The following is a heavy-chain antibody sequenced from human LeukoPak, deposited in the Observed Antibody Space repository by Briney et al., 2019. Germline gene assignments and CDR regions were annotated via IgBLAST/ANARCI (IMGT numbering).Heavy chain of an antibody. J-gene: IGHJ6*03. CDR3: ARGFGELLYLYYYYMDV. CDR2: IYYSGST. Sequence: KPSETLSHSCAVYGGSFSGYYWSWIRQPPRKGLEWIGSIYYSGSTYYNPSLKSRVTISVDTSKNQFSLKLSSVTAADTAVYYCARGFGELLYLYYYYMDVWGKGTTVTVSS. V-gene: IGHV4-34*01. CDR1: GGSFSGYY. D-gene: IGHD3-10*01.